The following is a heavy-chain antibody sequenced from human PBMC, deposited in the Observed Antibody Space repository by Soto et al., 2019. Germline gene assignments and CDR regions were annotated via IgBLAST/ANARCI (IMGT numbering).Heavy chain of an antibody. Sequence: EVQLVESGGGLVKPGGSLRLSCAVSGFTFSSYSLNWVRQAPGKGLEWVSSISSSSSYIYYADSVKGRFTISRDNAKNSLYLQMNSLRAEDTAVYYCARDPGITSAFDIWGQGTMVTVSS. CDR2: ISSSSSYI. D-gene: IGHD3-10*01. J-gene: IGHJ3*02. CDR1: GFTFSSYS. V-gene: IGHV3-21*01. CDR3: ARDPGITSAFDI.